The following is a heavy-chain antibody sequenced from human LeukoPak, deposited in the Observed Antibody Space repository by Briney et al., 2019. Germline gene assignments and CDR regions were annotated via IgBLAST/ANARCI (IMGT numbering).Heavy chain of an antibody. D-gene: IGHD2-2*01. Sequence: ASVKVSCKASGYTFTGYYMHWVRQAPGQGLEWMGWINPNSGGTNYAQKFQGRVTMTRDTSISTAYMELSRLRSDDTAVYYCARCSLCGGYCSSTSCYRSLLSYFDYWGQGTLATVSP. J-gene: IGHJ4*02. CDR1: GYTFTGYY. CDR3: ARCSLCGGYCSSTSCYRSLLSYFDY. CDR2: INPNSGGT. V-gene: IGHV1-2*02.